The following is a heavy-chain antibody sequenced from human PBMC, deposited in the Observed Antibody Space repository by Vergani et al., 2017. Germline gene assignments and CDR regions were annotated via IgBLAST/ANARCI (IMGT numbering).Heavy chain of an antibody. CDR3: GYSSSRTEGGMDV. J-gene: IGHJ6*02. Sequence: EVQLLESGGGLVQPGGSLRLSCAASGFTFSSYAMSWVRQAPGKGLEWVSAISGSGGSTYYADSVKGRFTISRDNSKNTLYLQMNSLRAEDTAVYYCGYSSSRTEGGMDVWGQGTTVTVSS. CDR2: ISGSGGST. CDR1: GFTFSSYA. D-gene: IGHD6-13*01. V-gene: IGHV3-23*01.